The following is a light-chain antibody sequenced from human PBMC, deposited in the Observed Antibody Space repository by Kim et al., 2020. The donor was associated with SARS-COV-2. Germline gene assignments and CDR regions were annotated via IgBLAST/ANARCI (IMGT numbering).Light chain of an antibody. CDR2: QDS. J-gene: IGLJ3*02. CDR3: QAWDSSTGV. Sequence: SVPPGQTASITCSGDKLGDKYACWYQQRPGQSPVLVIYQDSKRPSGIPERFSGSYSGNTATLTISGTQAMDEADYYCQAWDSSTGVFGGGTQLTVL. CDR1: KLGDKY. V-gene: IGLV3-1*01.